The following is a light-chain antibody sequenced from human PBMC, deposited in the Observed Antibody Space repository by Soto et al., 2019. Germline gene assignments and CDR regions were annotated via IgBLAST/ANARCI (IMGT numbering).Light chain of an antibody. CDR2: DAS. J-gene: IGKJ1*01. CDR1: QSVSGW. Sequence: DIQMTQSPATLSASVGDTGTGTFRASQSVSGWLAWYQQKPGEAPKLLIYDASALPRGVPSRFSGSGSGTKFTLTIASLQPDDFATYYCQQYETFSGTFGPGTKVDIK. V-gene: IGKV1-5*01. CDR3: QQYETFSGT.